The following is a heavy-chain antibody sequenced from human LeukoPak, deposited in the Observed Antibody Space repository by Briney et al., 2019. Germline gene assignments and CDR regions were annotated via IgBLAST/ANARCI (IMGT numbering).Heavy chain of an antibody. J-gene: IGHJ4*02. CDR1: GYTFGDYA. CDR3: AKAPADYVWGSYHYRWSFFDD. Sequence: GGSMRLSCAASGYTFGDYAMHCVRQVPGKGLEWVSGISWDIVTIVHADSVKGRFSISRDNVKNSLYLQMNSLRVEDTALYYCAKAPADYVWGSYHYRWSFFDDWGQGTLVTVSS. CDR2: ISWDIVTI. D-gene: IGHD3-16*02. V-gene: IGHV3-9*01.